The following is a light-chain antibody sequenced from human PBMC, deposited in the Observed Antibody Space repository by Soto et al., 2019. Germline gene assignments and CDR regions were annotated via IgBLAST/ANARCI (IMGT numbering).Light chain of an antibody. CDR2: KAS. J-gene: IGKJ1*01. Sequence: DIQMTQSPSTLSGSVGDRVTITCRASQTISSWLAWYQQKPGKAPKLLIYKASTLKSGIPARFSGSGSGTDFTLTISSLEPEDFAVYYCQQRSNWPPTWTFGQGTKVDIK. CDR3: QQRSNWPPTWT. V-gene: IGKV1-5*03. CDR1: QTISSW.